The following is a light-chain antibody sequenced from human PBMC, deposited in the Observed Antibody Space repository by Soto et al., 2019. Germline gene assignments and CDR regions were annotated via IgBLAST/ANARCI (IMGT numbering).Light chain of an antibody. J-gene: IGLJ3*02. CDR2: DVS. CDR3: CSYAGSYTWV. Sequence: QSALTQPRSVSGSPGQSGTIPCTGTSSDVDGYNYVSWYQQHPGQAPKLMIYDVSNRPSGVPDRFSGSKSGNTASLTISGLQAEDEADYYCCSYAGSYTWVFGGGTQLTVL. CDR1: SSDVDGYNY. V-gene: IGLV2-11*01.